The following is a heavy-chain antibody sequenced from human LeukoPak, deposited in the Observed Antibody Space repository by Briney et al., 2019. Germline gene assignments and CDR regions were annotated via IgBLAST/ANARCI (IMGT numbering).Heavy chain of an antibody. CDR1: GFTLSSSA. CDR2: ISNNGGYT. Sequence: GGSPRLSCAASGFTLSSSAMSWVRQAPGKGLEWVSAISNNGGYTYYADSVQGRFTISRDNSKSTLCLQMNSLRAEDTAVYYCAKQLGYCSDGSCYFPYWGQGTLVTVSS. J-gene: IGHJ4*02. CDR3: AKQLGYCSDGSCYFPY. D-gene: IGHD2-15*01. V-gene: IGHV3-23*01.